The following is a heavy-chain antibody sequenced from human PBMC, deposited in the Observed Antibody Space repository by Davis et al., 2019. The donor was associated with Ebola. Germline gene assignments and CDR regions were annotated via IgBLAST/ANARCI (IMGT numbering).Heavy chain of an antibody. V-gene: IGHV3-66*01. CDR1: GFTFSSYG. D-gene: IGHD1-26*01. Sequence: GGSLRLSCAASGFTFSSYGMHWVRQAPGKGLEWVSVIYSGGSTYYADSVKGRFTISRDNSKNTLYLQMNSLRAEDTAVYYCAGMGARAYYYGMDVWGQGTTVTVSS. J-gene: IGHJ6*02. CDR2: IYSGGST. CDR3: AGMGARAYYYGMDV.